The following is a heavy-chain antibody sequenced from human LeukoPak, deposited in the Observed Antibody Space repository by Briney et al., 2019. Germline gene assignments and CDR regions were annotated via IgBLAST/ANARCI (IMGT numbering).Heavy chain of an antibody. CDR3: ARVLAVAGFDF. J-gene: IGHJ4*02. Sequence: GDSLSLSCAPSVFAFSTYGVTCVPQSAGKGRKAVSSISSCSSYIYYAQSVKGRFTISRDKAKNSLYLKMNSVRAEDTAVYYCARVLAVAGFDFWGQGTLVTVSS. D-gene: IGHD2-15*01. CDR1: VFAFSTYG. V-gene: IGHV3-21*01. CDR2: ISSCSSYI.